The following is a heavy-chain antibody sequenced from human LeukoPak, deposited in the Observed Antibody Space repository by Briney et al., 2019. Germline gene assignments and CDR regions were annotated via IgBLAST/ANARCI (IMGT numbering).Heavy chain of an antibody. Sequence: ASVKVSCKASGYTFTGYYMHWVRQAPGQGLEWMGWINPNSGGTNYAQKFQGRVTMTRDTSISTAYMELSRLRSDDTAVYYCARGDSGYDNDAFDIWGQGTMVTVPS. CDR3: ARGDSGYDNDAFDI. CDR1: GYTFTGYY. CDR2: INPNSGGT. D-gene: IGHD5-12*01. J-gene: IGHJ3*02. V-gene: IGHV1-2*02.